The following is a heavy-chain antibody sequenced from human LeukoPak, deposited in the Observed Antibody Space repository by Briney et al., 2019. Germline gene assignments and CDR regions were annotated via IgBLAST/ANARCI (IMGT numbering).Heavy chain of an antibody. CDR1: GFTFSDYY. D-gene: IGHD1-1*01. CDR3: ARGYNYGPPNGMDV. CDR2: ISRSSSDT. J-gene: IGHJ6*02. Sequence: GGSLRLSCAASGFTFSDYYMSWIRQAPGKGLEWISYISRSSSDTNYADSVKGRFTISRDNAKNSLYLQMNSLRDEDTAVYYCARGYNYGPPNGMDVWGQGTTVTVSS. V-gene: IGHV3-11*06.